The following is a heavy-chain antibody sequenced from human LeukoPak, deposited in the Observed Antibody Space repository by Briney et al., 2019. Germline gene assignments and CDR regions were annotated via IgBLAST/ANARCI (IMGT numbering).Heavy chain of an antibody. Sequence: SETLSLTCAVSGGSISSYYWSWIRQPAGKGLEWIGRIYPRVNTNYNPSLKSRVTISVDTSKNQFSLKLSSVTAADTAVYYCARANFWSGYHTALDYWGQGTLVTVSS. J-gene: IGHJ4*02. V-gene: IGHV4-4*07. CDR2: IYPRVNT. CDR1: GGSISSYY. D-gene: IGHD3-3*01. CDR3: ARANFWSGYHTALDY.